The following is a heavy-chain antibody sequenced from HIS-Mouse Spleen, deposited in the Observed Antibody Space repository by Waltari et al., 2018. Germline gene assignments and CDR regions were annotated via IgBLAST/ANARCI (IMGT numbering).Heavy chain of an antibody. Sequence: QVQLVQSGAEVKKPGSSVKVSCKASGGTFSSYAISWVRQAPGQGLEWMGRTSPSLGIANYAQKFQGRVTFTADKSTSTAYMELSSLRSEDTAVYYCARASRSSTSCPYYFDYWGQGTLVTVSS. D-gene: IGHD2-2*01. CDR1: GGTFSSYA. CDR3: ARASRSSTSCPYYFDY. V-gene: IGHV1-69*04. J-gene: IGHJ4*02. CDR2: TSPSLGIA.